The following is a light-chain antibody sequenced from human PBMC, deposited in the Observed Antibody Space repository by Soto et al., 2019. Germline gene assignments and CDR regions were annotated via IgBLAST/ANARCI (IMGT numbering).Light chain of an antibody. V-gene: IGKV1-5*01. CDR3: QQYNSYPWT. J-gene: IGKJ1*01. CDR2: DAS. Sequence: DIQMTQSPSTLSASVGDRFTITCRASQSISSWLAWYQQKPGKAPKLLIYDASSLESGVPSRFGGSGSGTEFTLTITSLQPDDFATYYCQQYNSYPWTFGQGTKVDIK. CDR1: QSISSW.